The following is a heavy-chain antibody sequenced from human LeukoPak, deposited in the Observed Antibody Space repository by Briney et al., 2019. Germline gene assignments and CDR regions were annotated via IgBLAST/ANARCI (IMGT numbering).Heavy chain of an antibody. CDR3: ARARIVGDKGWFDP. J-gene: IGHJ5*02. CDR2: INPSGGST. D-gene: IGHD1-26*01. Sequence: ASVNVSRKASGYTFTSYYMHWVRQPPGQGLERMGIINPSGGSTSYAQKFQGRVTMTRDTSTSTVYMELSSLRSEDTAVYYCARARIVGDKGWFDPWGQGTLVSVSS. CDR1: GYTFTSYY. V-gene: IGHV1-46*01.